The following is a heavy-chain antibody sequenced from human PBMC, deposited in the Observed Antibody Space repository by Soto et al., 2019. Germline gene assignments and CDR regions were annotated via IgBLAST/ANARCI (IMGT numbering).Heavy chain of an antibody. J-gene: IGHJ6*02. CDR3: ARDQGVYYDSSGYYYYYYYGMDV. CDR1: GYTFTSYG. Sequence: ASVKVSCKASGYTFTSYGISWVRQAPGQGLEWMGWISAYNGNTNYAQKLQGRVTMTTGTSTSTAYMELRSLRSDDTAVYYCARDQGVYYDSSGYYYYYYYGMDVWGQGTTVTVSS. V-gene: IGHV1-18*01. D-gene: IGHD3-22*01. CDR2: ISAYNGNT.